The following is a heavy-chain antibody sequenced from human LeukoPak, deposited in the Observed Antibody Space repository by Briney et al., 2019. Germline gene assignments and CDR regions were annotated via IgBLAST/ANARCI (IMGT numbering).Heavy chain of an antibody. CDR1: GYTFTDYY. Sequence: SVKVSCKASGYTFTDYYIHWVRQAPGQGLEWMGRIIPILGIANYAQKFQGRVTITADKSTSTAYMELSSLRSEDTAVYYCARVPYIVVVPAAEANWFDPWGQGTLVTVSS. CDR3: ARVPYIVVVPAAEANWFDP. V-gene: IGHV1-69*04. CDR2: IIPILGIA. J-gene: IGHJ5*02. D-gene: IGHD2-2*01.